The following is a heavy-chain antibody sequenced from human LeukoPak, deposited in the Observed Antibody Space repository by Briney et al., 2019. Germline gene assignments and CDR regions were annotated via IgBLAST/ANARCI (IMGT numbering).Heavy chain of an antibody. J-gene: IGHJ6*02. V-gene: IGHV1-18*01. D-gene: IGHD3-10*01. CDR1: GYTFTSYG. CDR3: ARLQVRFGELLSHRGMDV. CDR2: ISAYNGNT. Sequence: GASVKVSCKASGYTFTSYGISWVRQAPGQGLEWMGWISAYNGNTNYAQKLQGRVTMTTDTSTSTAYMELRSLRSDDTAVYYCARLQVRFGELLSHRGMDVWGQGTTVTVSS.